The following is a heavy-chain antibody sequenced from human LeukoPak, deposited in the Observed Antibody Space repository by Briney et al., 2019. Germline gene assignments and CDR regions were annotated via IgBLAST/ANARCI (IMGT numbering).Heavy chain of an antibody. CDR2: INSDGSST. D-gene: IGHD2-2*01. CDR3: ARRVVVPAAPYYFDY. V-gene: IGHV3-74*01. J-gene: IGHJ4*02. CDR1: GFIFSSYW. Sequence: GGSLRLSCAASGFIFSSYWMHWVRQAPGKGLVWVSRINSDGSSTSYADSVKGRFTISRDNAKNALYLQMNSLRAEDTAVYYCARRVVVPAAPYYFDYWGQGTLVTVSS.